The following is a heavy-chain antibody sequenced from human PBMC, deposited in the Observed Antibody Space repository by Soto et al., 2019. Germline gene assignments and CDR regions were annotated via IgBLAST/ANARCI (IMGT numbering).Heavy chain of an antibody. CDR1: GFTFSSYG. CDR3: ARLYYSDRSGYVY. V-gene: IGHV3-30*03. Sequence: GGSLRLPCAASGFTFSSYGMHWVRQAPGKGLEWVAVISYDGNKNYYADSVKGRFTISRDNSKNTLYLQMNSLRAEDTAVYYCARLYYSDRSGYVYWGQGALVT. J-gene: IGHJ4*02. D-gene: IGHD3-22*01. CDR2: ISYDGNKN.